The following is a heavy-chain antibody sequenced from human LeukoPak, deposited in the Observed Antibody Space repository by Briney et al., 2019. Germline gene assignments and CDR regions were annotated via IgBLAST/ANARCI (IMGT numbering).Heavy chain of an antibody. CDR1: GYTFTSYY. CDR3: ARSADYGEATKYFDY. D-gene: IGHD4-17*01. V-gene: IGHV1-46*01. Sequence: ASVKVSCKASGYTFTSYYMHWVRQAPGQGLEWMGIINPSGGSTSYAQKFQGRVTMTRDTSTSTVYMELGSLRSEDTAVYYCARSADYGEATKYFDYWGQGTLVTVSS. CDR2: INPSGGST. J-gene: IGHJ4*02.